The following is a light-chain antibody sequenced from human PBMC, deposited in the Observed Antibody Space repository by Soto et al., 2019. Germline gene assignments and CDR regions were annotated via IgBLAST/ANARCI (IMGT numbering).Light chain of an antibody. CDR1: QSIMSW. CDR3: QQYNNWPPST. V-gene: IGKV1-5*03. J-gene: IGKJ5*01. CDR2: KAS. Sequence: DIQRTQSASTLSVSVGHRVSITSRASQSIMSWLAWYQQKPGKAPKLLIYKASDLDVGFPSRFAGSGSGTEFTLTISSLQSEDFAVYYCQQYNNWPPSTFGQGTRLETK.